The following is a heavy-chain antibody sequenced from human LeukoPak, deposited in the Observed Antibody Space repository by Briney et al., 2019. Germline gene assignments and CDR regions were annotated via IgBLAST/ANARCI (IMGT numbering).Heavy chain of an antibody. Sequence: ASVKVSCKASGYTFTSYGISWVRQAPGQGLEWMGWISAYNGNTNSAQKLQGRVTMTTDTSTSTAYMELRSLRSDDTAVYYCASTDCSSTSCYKGFDPWGQGTLVTVSS. CDR1: GYTFTSYG. CDR3: ASTDCSSTSCYKGFDP. D-gene: IGHD2-2*02. V-gene: IGHV1-18*01. CDR2: ISAYNGNT. J-gene: IGHJ5*02.